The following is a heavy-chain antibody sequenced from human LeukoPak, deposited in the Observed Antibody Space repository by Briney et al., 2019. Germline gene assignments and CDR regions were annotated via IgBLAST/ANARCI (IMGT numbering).Heavy chain of an antibody. CDR2: ISGSGGST. Sequence: GGSLRLSCAASGFTFSSYAMSWVRQAPGKGLEWVSAISGSGGSTYYADSVKGRFTISRDNSKNSLYLQMNSLRAEDTAVYYCARDAEYDSSGLDAFDIWGQGTMVTVSS. CDR3: ARDAEYDSSGLDAFDI. V-gene: IGHV3-23*01. D-gene: IGHD3-22*01. CDR1: GFTFSSYA. J-gene: IGHJ3*02.